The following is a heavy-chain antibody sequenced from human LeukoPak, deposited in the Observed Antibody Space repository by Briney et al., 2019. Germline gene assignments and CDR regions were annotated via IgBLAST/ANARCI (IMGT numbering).Heavy chain of an antibody. Sequence: PGGSLRLSCAASGFTFSSYAMSWVRQAPGRGLEWVSGITATTGRTYYADSVKGRFTISRDISKNTLYLQMNSLRAEDTGKFYCAKEATSTWYGGWFDRWGQGTLVTVSS. V-gene: IGHV3-23*01. CDR2: ITATTGRT. CDR3: AKEATSTWYGGWFDR. D-gene: IGHD6-13*01. J-gene: IGHJ5*02. CDR1: GFTFSSYA.